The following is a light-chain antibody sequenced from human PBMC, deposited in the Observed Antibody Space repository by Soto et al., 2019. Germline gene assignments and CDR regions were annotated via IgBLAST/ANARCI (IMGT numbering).Light chain of an antibody. J-gene: IGKJ2*01. CDR3: QQYGSSPPYT. CDR2: GAS. V-gene: IGKV3-20*01. CDR1: QSVSSSY. Sequence: EIVLTQSPGTLSLSPGERATLSCRASQSVSSSYLAWYQQKPGQAPRLLIYGASSRATGIPDRFSGSGSGTDFTLTISRPEPEDFAVYYCQQYGSSPPYTFGQGTKVDNK.